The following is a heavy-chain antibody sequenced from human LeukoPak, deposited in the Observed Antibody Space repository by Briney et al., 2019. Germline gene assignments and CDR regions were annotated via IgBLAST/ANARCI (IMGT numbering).Heavy chain of an antibody. CDR1: GLTFSIHW. V-gene: IGHV3-7*01. D-gene: IGHD1-26*01. CDR2: INQDGSDK. Sequence: GGSLRLSCAASGLTFSIHWMNWVRQAPGKGLECVANINQDGSDKYYVDSVKGRFTISRDNAKNSLYLQINSLRAEDTAVYYCARDKIVGATIFDYWGQGTLVTVSS. CDR3: ARDKIVGATIFDY. J-gene: IGHJ4*02.